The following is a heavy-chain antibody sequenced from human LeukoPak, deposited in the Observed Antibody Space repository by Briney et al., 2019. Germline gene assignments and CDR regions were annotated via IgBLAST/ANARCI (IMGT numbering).Heavy chain of an antibody. CDR2: MNPNSGNT. J-gene: IGHJ4*02. Sequence: ASVKVSCKASGYTFTSYDINWVRQATGQGLEWMGWMNPNSGNTGCAQKFQGRVTMTRNTSISTAYMELSSLRSEDTAVYYCAPTAEAYTSWWKVWGQGTLVTVSS. D-gene: IGHD3-16*01. CDR3: APTAEAYTSWWKV. CDR1: GYTFTSYD. V-gene: IGHV1-8*01.